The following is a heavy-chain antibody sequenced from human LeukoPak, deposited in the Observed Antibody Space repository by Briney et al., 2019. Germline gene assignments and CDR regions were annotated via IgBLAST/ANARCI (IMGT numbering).Heavy chain of an antibody. CDR1: GFTFSRYW. CDR3: ARIGAAGVDS. Sequence: GGSLRLSCAASGFTFSRYWMSWVRQAPGKGLEWVVNIKQDGSEKYYVDSVKGRFTISRDNSKSSLYLQMNSLRAEDTAVYYGARIGAAGVDSWGLGTLVTVSS. D-gene: IGHD6-13*01. V-gene: IGHV3-7*03. J-gene: IGHJ4*02. CDR2: IKQDGSEK.